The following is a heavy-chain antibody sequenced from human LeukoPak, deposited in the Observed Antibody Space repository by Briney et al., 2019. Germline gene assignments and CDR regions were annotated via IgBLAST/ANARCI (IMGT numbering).Heavy chain of an antibody. CDR2: ISSSSYI. J-gene: IGHJ4*02. V-gene: IGHV3-21*01. CDR1: GFTFSSYS. CDR3: ARQVVLAATDY. D-gene: IGHD2-2*01. Sequence: GGSLRLSCSASGFTFSSYSMNWVRQAPGKGLEWVSSISSSSYIYYADSVKGRFTISRDNAKNSLYLQMNSLRAEDTAVYYCARQVVLAATDYWGQGTLVTVSS.